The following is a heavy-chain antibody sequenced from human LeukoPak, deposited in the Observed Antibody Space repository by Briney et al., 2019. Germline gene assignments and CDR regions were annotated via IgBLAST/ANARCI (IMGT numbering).Heavy chain of an antibody. CDR2: ISAYNGNT. Sequence: ASVKVSCEASGYTFTSYGISWVRQAPGQGLEWMGWISAYNGNTNYAQKLQGRVTMTTDTSTSTAYMELRSLRSDDTAVYYCAKGVRYLDWWILDYWGQGTLVPVSS. J-gene: IGHJ4*02. V-gene: IGHV1-18*01. CDR1: GYTFTSYG. CDR3: AKGVRYLDWWILDY. D-gene: IGHD3-9*01.